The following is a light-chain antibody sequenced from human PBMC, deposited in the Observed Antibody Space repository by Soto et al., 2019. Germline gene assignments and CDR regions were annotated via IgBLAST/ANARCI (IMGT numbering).Light chain of an antibody. J-gene: IGLJ3*02. Sequence: QSVLTQPASVSGSPGQSITISCTGTSSDVGSYNFVSWYQQHPGKAPKLMIYEVSKRPSGVSNRFSGSKSGNTASLTISGLQAEDEADYYCCSYAGSHWVFGGGTKVTVL. CDR1: SSDVGSYNF. CDR3: CSYAGSHWV. V-gene: IGLV2-23*02. CDR2: EVS.